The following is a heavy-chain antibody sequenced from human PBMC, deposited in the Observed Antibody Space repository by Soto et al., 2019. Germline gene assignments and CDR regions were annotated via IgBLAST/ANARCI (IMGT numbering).Heavy chain of an antibody. CDR2: IIPIFGTA. CDR3: AGLDEGAATAGWFDP. D-gene: IGHD2-15*01. CDR1: GGTFSSYA. J-gene: IGHJ5*02. V-gene: IGHV1-69*12. Sequence: QVQLVQSGAEVKKPGSSVKVSCKASGGTFSSYAISWVRQAPGQGLEWMGGIIPIFGTANYPQKFQGRVTVTADESTSAAYMELCSLRSEDTAVHHCAGLDEGAATAGWFDPWGQGTLVTVSS.